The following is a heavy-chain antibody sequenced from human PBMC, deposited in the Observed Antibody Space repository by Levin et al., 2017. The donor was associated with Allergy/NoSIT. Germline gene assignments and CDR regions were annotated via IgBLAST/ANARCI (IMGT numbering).Heavy chain of an antibody. J-gene: IGHJ3*02. V-gene: IGHV3-48*03. Sequence: GGSLRLSCAASGFTFSSYEMNWVRQAPGKGLEWVSYISSSGSTIYYADSVKGRFTISRDNAKNSLYLQMNSLRAEDTAVYYCAREEWLSAFDIWGQGTMVTVSS. D-gene: IGHD3-3*01. CDR2: ISSSGSTI. CDR3: AREEWLSAFDI. CDR1: GFTFSSYE.